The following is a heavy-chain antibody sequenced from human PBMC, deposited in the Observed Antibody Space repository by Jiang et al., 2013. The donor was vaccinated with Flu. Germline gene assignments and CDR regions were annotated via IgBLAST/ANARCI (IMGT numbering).Heavy chain of an antibody. J-gene: IGHJ4*02. Sequence: YAMSWVRQAPGKGLEWVSAISGSGGSTYYADSVKGRFTISRDNSKNTLYLQMNSLRAEDTAVYYCAKDPSEGSPPHDYWGQGTLVTVSS. CDR1: YA. V-gene: IGHV3-23*01. CDR2: ISGSGGST. CDR3: AKDPSEGSPPHDY.